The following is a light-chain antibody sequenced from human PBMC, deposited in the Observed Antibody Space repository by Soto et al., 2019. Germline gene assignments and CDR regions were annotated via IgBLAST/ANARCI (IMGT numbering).Light chain of an antibody. CDR3: QQRSNWPS. CDR1: QSVSSY. V-gene: IGKV3-11*01. J-gene: IGKJ2*01. CDR2: DAS. Sequence: EIVLTQSPATLSLSPGERATLSCRASQSVSSYLAWYQQKPGQAPRLLIYDASNRATRSPARFSGSGSGTDFTLTISSLEPEDFAVYYCQQRSNWPSFGQGTKLEIK.